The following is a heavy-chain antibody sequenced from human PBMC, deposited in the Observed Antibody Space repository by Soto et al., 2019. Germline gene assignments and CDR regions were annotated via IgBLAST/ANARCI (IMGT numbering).Heavy chain of an antibody. Sequence: QVQLVQSGAEVKKPGASVKVSCKASGYIFTGYYRQWVRQAPGQGLEWMGWINTKTGGTKYAQKFQGRVTMTRDTSINTAYMEVSRLRSDDTAVYYCATDKVAFDMWGQGTMVTVSS. J-gene: IGHJ3*02. D-gene: IGHD3-9*01. CDR1: GYIFTGYY. CDR2: INTKTGGT. V-gene: IGHV1-2*02. CDR3: ATDKVAFDM.